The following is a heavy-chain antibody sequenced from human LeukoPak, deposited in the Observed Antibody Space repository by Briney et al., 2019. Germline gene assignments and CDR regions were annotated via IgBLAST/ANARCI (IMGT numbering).Heavy chain of an antibody. V-gene: IGHV1-2*02. J-gene: IGHJ4*02. D-gene: IGHD3-9*01. CDR1: GYTFIDYY. CDR3: ARGHDNTGYNYFDY. CDR2: INPNSGGT. Sequence: ASVKVSCKASGYTFIDYYIHWVRQAPGQGLERMGWINPNSGGTNYAQKFQGRVTMTRDTSINTTFMDLSSLTSDDTAVYYCARGHDNTGYNYFDYWGQGTLVGVSS.